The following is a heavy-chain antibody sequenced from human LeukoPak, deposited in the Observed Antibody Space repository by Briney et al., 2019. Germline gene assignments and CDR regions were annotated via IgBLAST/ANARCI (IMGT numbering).Heavy chain of an antibody. D-gene: IGHD5-18*01. CDR3: ASTVGTAMVNY. J-gene: IGHJ4*02. V-gene: IGHV4-30-4*08. CDR2: IYYSGST. CDR1: GGSISSGDYY. Sequence: SETLSLTCTVSGGSISSGDYYWSWIRQPPGKGLEWIGYIYYSGSTYYNPSLKSRVTISVDTSKNQFSLKLSSVTAADTAVYYCASTVGTAMVNYWGQGTLVTVSS.